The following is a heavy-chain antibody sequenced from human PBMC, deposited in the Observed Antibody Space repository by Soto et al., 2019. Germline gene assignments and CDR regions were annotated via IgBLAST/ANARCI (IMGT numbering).Heavy chain of an antibody. CDR2: ISNDGGNE. D-gene: IGHD5-12*01. Sequence: PGGSLRLSCAASGFIFSNYAMHWVRQAPGKGLEWVAGISNDGGNEYYADSVKGRFTISRDNSKNTLYLQMNSLRGEDTAVYYCARDPHRSGFSGYGHFDYWGQGTLVTVYS. J-gene: IGHJ4*02. V-gene: IGHV3-30*01. CDR3: ARDPHRSGFSGYGHFDY. CDR1: GFIFSNYA.